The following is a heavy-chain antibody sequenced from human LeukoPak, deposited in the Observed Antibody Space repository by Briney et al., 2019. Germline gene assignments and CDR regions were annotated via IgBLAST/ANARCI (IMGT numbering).Heavy chain of an antibody. CDR1: GFTFDDYA. V-gene: IGHV3-9*01. D-gene: IGHD3-10*01. J-gene: IGHJ5*02. CDR2: LSWGGGTI. Sequence: GGSLRLSCVASGFTFDDYAMHWVRQAPGKGLEWVSGLSWGGGTIGYGDSVKDLFIISRDNAKNSLYLQMNSLRPEDTAFYYCAKDRASMIRGVMAWGQGTLVTVSS. CDR3: AKDRASMIRGVMA.